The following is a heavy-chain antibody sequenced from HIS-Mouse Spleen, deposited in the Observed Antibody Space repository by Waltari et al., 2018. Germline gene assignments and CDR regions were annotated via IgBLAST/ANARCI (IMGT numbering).Heavy chain of an antibody. J-gene: IGHJ4*02. Sequence: QVTLSESGPALVKPTQTLPLTCTFSGFSLSTSRMRVSWTCHPPGKALEWLARIDWDDDKYYSTSLKTRLTISRDTSKNQVVLTMTNMDPLDTATYYCARIAEGYTSGWYAFDYWGQGTLVTVSS. V-gene: IGHV2-70*15. D-gene: IGHD6-19*01. CDR3: ARIAEGYTSGWYAFDY. CDR2: IDWDDDK. CDR1: GFSLSTSRMR.